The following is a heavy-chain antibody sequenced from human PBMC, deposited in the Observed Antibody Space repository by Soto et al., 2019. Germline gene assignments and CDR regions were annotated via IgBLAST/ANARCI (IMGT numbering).Heavy chain of an antibody. V-gene: IGHV4-59*12. Sequence: SETLSLTCTVSGGSISSYYWSWIRQPPGKGLEWIGYIYYSGSTNYNPSLKSRVTISVDTSKNQFSLKLSSVTAADTAVYYCARGSNYDSSGYYRPRTPGYMGYWGQGTLVTVSS. D-gene: IGHD3-22*01. CDR1: GGSISSYY. CDR3: ARGSNYDSSGYYRPRTPGYMGY. CDR2: IYYSGST. J-gene: IGHJ4*02.